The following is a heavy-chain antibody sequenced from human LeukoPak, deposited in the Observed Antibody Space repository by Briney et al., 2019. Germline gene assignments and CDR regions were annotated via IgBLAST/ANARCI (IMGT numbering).Heavy chain of an antibody. Sequence: GGSLRLSCAASGFSVTNYFMSWVRRAPGKGLEWVSVIYSGGDTFHADSVKGRFILSRDISKNTLYLQMNSLRADDTAVYYCTRDPDGWGKGTLVTVSS. J-gene: IGHJ4*02. CDR2: IYSGGDT. V-gene: IGHV3-66*01. CDR1: GFSVTNYF. CDR3: TRDPDG.